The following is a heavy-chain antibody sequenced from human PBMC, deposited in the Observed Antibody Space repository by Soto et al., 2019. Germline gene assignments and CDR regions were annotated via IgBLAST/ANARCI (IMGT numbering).Heavy chain of an antibody. CDR1: GGSISSGVYY. J-gene: IGHJ5*02. CDR3: ASGSGSYYSWFDP. V-gene: IGHV4-31*02. CDR2: IYYSRST. Sequence: ASETLSLTWTVSGGSISSGVYYWSWIRQHPGKGLEWIGYIYYSRSTYYNPSLKSRVTISVDTSKNQFSLKLSSVTAADTAVYYCASGSGSYYSWFDPWGQGTLVTVSS. D-gene: IGHD3-10*01.